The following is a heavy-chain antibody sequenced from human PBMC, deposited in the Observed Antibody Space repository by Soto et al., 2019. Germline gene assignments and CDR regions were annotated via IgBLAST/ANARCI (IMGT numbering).Heavy chain of an antibody. J-gene: IGHJ3*02. CDR3: ARGYSSSWGDLMHAFDI. CDR2: INAGNGNT. Sequence: GASVKVSCKASGYTFTSYAMHWVRQAPGQRLEWMGWINAGNGNTKYSQKFQGRVTITRDTSASTAYMELSSLRSEDTAVYYCARGYSSSWGDLMHAFDIWGQGTMVTVS. D-gene: IGHD6-13*01. V-gene: IGHV1-3*01. CDR1: GYTFTSYA.